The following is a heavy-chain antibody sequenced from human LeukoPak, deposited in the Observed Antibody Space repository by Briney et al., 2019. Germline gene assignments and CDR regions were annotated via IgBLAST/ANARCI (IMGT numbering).Heavy chain of an antibody. V-gene: IGHV4-4*07. D-gene: IGHD3-22*01. CDR2: IYTSGGT. CDR1: GGSISSYY. J-gene: IGHJ3*02. CDR3: AREPDYDSSGYYYGDAFDI. Sequence: SETLSLTCTVSGGSISSYYWSWIRQPAGKGLEWIGRIYTSGGTNYNPSLKSRVTMSVDTSKNQFSLKLSSVTAADTAVYYCAREPDYDSSGYYYGDAFDIWGQGTMVTVSS.